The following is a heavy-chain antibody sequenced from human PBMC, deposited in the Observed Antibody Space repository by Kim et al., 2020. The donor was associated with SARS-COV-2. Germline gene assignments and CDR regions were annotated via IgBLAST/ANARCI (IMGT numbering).Heavy chain of an antibody. Sequence: SETLSLTCTVSGGSIGSSSYYWGWIRQPPGMGLEWIGSIYYSGSTYYNPSLKSRVTISVDTSKNQFSLKLSSVTAADTAVYYCARHLPGNWFDPWGQGTLVTVSS. CDR2: IYYSGST. V-gene: IGHV4-39*01. J-gene: IGHJ5*02. CDR3: ARHLPGNWFDP. CDR1: GGSIGSSSYY.